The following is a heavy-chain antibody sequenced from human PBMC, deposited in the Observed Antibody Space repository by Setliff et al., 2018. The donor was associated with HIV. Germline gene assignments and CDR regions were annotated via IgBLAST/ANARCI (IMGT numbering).Heavy chain of an antibody. V-gene: IGHV3-74*01. D-gene: IGHD3-10*01. CDR2: LNTDGSNT. Sequence: GGSLRLSCAAAGFTFSSYWMHWVRQAPVKGLVWVSRLNTDGSNTRYADSVKGRFTISRDNVKNKLYLQMNSLRGEDTAVYSCARGYYGSDLQNGMDVWGQGTTVTVSS. CDR1: GFTFSSYW. J-gene: IGHJ6*02. CDR3: ARGYYGSDLQNGMDV.